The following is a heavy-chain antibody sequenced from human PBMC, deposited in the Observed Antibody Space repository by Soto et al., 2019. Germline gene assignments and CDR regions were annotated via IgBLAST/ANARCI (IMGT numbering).Heavy chain of an antibody. J-gene: IGHJ4*02. D-gene: IGHD2-21*02. CDR1: GYTFTSYA. CDR2: INAGNGNT. CDR3: ARSIVVVTALDY. V-gene: IGHV1-3*05. Sequence: QVQLVQSGAEEKKPGASVKVSCKPSGYTFTSYAMHWVRQAPGQWLEWMGWINAGNGNTKYSQKFQGRVTITRDTSASTAYMDLSSLRSEDTAVYYCARSIVVVTALDYWGQGTLVTVSS.